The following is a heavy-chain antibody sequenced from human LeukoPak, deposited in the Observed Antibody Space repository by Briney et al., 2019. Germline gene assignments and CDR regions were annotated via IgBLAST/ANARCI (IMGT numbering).Heavy chain of an antibody. CDR2: INSDGSST. CDR1: GFTFSSYW. D-gene: IGHD2/OR15-2a*01. Sequence: GGSLRLSCAASGFTFSSYWMHWVRQAPGKGLVWVSRINSDGSSTSYADSVKGRFTISRDNAKNTLYLQMNSLRAEDTAVYYCAREYLDGPKSYYYYYYMDVWGKGTTVTISS. CDR3: AREYLDGPKSYYYYYYMDV. J-gene: IGHJ6*03. V-gene: IGHV3-74*01.